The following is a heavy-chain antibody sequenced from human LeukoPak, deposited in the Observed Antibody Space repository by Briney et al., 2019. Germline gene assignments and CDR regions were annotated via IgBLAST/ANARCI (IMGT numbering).Heavy chain of an antibody. Sequence: GGSLRLSCAASGFTFSSYAMHWVRQAPGKGLEHVSAISSNGGSTYYANSVKGRFTISRDNSKNTLYLQMGSLRAEDMAVYYCASLTGTTPYWGQGTLVTVSS. J-gene: IGHJ4*02. D-gene: IGHD1-7*01. V-gene: IGHV3-64*01. CDR3: ASLTGTTPY. CDR2: ISSNGGST. CDR1: GFTFSSYA.